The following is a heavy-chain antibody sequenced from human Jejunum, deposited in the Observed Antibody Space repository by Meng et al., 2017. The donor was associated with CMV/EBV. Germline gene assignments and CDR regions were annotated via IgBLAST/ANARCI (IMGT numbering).Heavy chain of an antibody. CDR2: IYYSGNT. CDR3: ARGYSSFDY. V-gene: IGHV4-31*03. J-gene: IGHJ4*02. D-gene: IGHD5-18*01. Sequence: LKCTVSGGYIKSGGYYWSWIRQHPGKGLEWIGYIYYSGNTYYNPSLKSRLVISVDTSNSQFSLKLTSVTVADTAVYFCARGYSSFDYWGQGTLVTVSS. CDR1: GGYIKSGGYY.